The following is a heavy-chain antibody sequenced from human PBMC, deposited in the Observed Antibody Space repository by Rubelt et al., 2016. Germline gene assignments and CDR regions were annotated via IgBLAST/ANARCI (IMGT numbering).Heavy chain of an antibody. CDR3: DTGCLLSYDHRACFDY. CDR1: GLTFNNAW. D-gene: IGHD5-18*01. V-gene: IGHV3-15*07. J-gene: IGHJ4*02. CDR2: IKSKTDGGTT. Sequence: EVQLVESGGGLVKPGGSLRLSCAASGLTFNNAWMNWVRQAPGKGLEWVGLIKSKTDGGTTDYAAPVKGRFTISRGDSENTLYLQMNSPTTDDTAVYYCDTGCLLSYDHRACFDYWGQGTLVTVSS.